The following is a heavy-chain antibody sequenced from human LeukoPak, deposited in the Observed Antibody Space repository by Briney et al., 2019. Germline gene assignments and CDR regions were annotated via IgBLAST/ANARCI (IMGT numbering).Heavy chain of an antibody. V-gene: IGHV3-23*01. D-gene: IGHD5-18*01. CDR1: GFTFGSHA. CDR2: IFGSGGSP. Sequence: GGSLRLSCEASGFTFGSHAMYWVRQAPGKGLEWVAGIFGSGGSPHYADSVKGRFTISRDNSRNTVYLQINSLRAEDTAVYYCGKTTVGYSSGQKPAWPVDYSGQGTLVTVSS. J-gene: IGHJ4*02. CDR3: GKTTVGYSSGQKPAWPVDY.